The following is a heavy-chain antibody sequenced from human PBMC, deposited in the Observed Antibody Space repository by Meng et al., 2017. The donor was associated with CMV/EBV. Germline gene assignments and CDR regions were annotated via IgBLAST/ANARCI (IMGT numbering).Heavy chain of an antibody. CDR3: ARDVGGDYRNDYYYYYGMDV. D-gene: IGHD4-17*01. CDR2: IYYSGST. Sequence: SETLSLTCTVSGGSISSSSYYWGWIRQPPGKGLEWIGSIYYSGSTYYNPSLKSRVTISVDTSKNQFSLKLSSVTAADTAVYYCARDVGGDYRNDYYYYYGMDVWGQGTTVTVSS. J-gene: IGHJ6*02. CDR1: GGSISSSSYY. V-gene: IGHV4-39*07.